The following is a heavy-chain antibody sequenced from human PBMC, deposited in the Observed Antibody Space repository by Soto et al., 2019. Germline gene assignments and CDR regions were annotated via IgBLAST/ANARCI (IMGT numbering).Heavy chain of an antibody. CDR2: ISSSSSYI. D-gene: IGHD5-12*01. J-gene: IGHJ3*02. Sequence: EVQLVESGGGLVKPGGSLRLSCAASGFTFSSYSMNWVRQAPGKGLEWVSSISSSSSYIYYADSVKGRFTISRDNAKNSLYLQMNSLRAEVTAVYYCARDGGYSGYGNDAFDIWGQGTMVTASS. CDR3: ARDGGYSGYGNDAFDI. CDR1: GFTFSSYS. V-gene: IGHV3-21*01.